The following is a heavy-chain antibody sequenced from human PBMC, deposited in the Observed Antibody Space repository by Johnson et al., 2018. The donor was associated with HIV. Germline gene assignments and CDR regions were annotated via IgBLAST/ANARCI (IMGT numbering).Heavy chain of an antibody. V-gene: IGHV3-66*01. CDR3: AKGWIVGATKGEVDAFDI. D-gene: IGHD1-26*01. Sequence: VQLVESGGGLVQPGGSLRLSCAASGFTVSSNYMRWVRQAPGTGLEWVSVFYSGGSTYYADPVTGRSTISRDNSKKTLHLQMSSLRGDDTALYYCAKGWIVGATKGEVDAFDIWGQGTMVTVSS. CDR2: FYSGGST. CDR1: GFTVSSNY. J-gene: IGHJ3*02.